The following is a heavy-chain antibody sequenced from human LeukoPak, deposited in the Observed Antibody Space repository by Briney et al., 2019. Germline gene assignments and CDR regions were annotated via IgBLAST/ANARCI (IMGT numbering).Heavy chain of an antibody. CDR1: GGTFSSYA. CDR3: ATSLANFWSGCLDY. D-gene: IGHD3-3*01. CDR2: IIPIFGTA. V-gene: IGHV1-69*01. Sequence: ASVKVSCKASGGTFSSYAISWVRQAPGQGLEWMGGIIPIFGTANYAQKFQGRVTITADESTSTAYMELSSLRSEDTAVYYCATSLANFWSGCLDYWGQGTLVTVSS. J-gene: IGHJ4*02.